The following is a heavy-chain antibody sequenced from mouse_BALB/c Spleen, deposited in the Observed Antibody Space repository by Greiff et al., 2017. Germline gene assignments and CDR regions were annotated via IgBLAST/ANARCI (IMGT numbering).Heavy chain of an antibody. CDR3: ARVTSYYGSSSYAMDY. Sequence: DVMLVESGGGLVKPGGSLKLSCAASGFTFSSYAMSWVRQTPEKRLEWVASISSGGSTYYPDSVKGRFTISRDNARNILYLQMSSLRSEDTAMYYCARVTSYYGSSSYAMDYWGQGTSVTVSS. J-gene: IGHJ4*01. CDR1: GFTFSSYA. V-gene: IGHV5-6-5*01. D-gene: IGHD1-1*01. CDR2: ISSGGST.